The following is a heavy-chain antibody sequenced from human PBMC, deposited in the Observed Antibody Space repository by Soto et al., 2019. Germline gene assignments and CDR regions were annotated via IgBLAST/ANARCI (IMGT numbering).Heavy chain of an antibody. CDR2: ISWDGGST. CDR1: GFTFDDYT. D-gene: IGHD3-22*01. Sequence: EVQLVESGGVVVQPGGSLRLSCAASGFTFDDYTMHWVRQAPGMGLEWVSLISWDGGSTYYADSVKGRVTISRDNSNNSLYLQINSLRTEDTALYYCAKGSDYYDSSGYDWVDYWGQGTLGTVYS. CDR3: AKGSDYYDSSGYDWVDY. V-gene: IGHV3-43*01. J-gene: IGHJ4*02.